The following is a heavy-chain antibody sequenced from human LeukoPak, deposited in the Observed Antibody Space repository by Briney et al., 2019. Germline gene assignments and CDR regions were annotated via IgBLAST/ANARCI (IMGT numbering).Heavy chain of an antibody. CDR1: GFTFSSYS. CDR2: ISSRSNTI. CDR3: ARLDYDSSGYYEPYYYYMDV. V-gene: IGHV3-48*01. J-gene: IGHJ6*03. D-gene: IGHD3-22*01. Sequence: GGSLRLSCAASGFTFSSYSMNWVRQAPGKGLECVSYISSRSNTIYYADSVKGRFTISRDNAKNSLFLQMNSLRAEDTAVYYCARLDYDSSGYYEPYYYYMDVWGKGTTVTVSS.